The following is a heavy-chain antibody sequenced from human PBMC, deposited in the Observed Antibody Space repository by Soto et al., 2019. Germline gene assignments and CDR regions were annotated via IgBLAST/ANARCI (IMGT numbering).Heavy chain of an antibody. Sequence: QVQLVESGGGVVQPGRSLRLSCAASGFTFRNYGMHWVRQAPAKGLEWVALVWYDGGNKNYVDSVKGRFTISRDNSRNTLYPQMNSLRDEDTAVYYCVRAAGYSGNDYVYYYGMDVWGQGNTVTVSS. D-gene: IGHD5-12*01. V-gene: IGHV3-33*01. CDR1: GFTFRNYG. CDR2: VWYDGGNK. CDR3: VRAAGYSGNDYVYYYGMDV. J-gene: IGHJ6*02.